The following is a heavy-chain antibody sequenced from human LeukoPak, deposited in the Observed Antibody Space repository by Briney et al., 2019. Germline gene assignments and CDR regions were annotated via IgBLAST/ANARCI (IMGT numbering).Heavy chain of an antibody. J-gene: IGHJ4*02. CDR3: ARDIVSGSGSLDY. V-gene: IGHV3-74*01. D-gene: IGHD3-10*01. CDR2: VKSDGSNP. CDR1: RFSFSNYW. Sequence: PGGSLRLSCAASRFSFSNYWMHWVRRAPGKGLVWVSRVKSDGSNPSYADSVKGRFTISRDNAENMLYLQMNTLGAEDTAVYYCARDIVSGSGSLDYWGQGTLVTVSS.